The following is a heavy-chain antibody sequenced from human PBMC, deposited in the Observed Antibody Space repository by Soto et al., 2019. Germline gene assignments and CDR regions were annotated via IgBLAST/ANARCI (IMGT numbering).Heavy chain of an antibody. V-gene: IGHV4-31*03. D-gene: IGHD2-21*01. CDR3: ARGVIH. J-gene: IGHJ4*02. Sequence: QVQLQESGPGLVKPSQTLSLTCTVSGGSISSGGYYWNWIRQHPGKGLEWIGYIYYSGSTYYNPSLKTRVTIRADPSKTEFSLKPSSVTAAATAVYYCARGVIHWGQGTLVTVSS. CDR2: IYYSGST. CDR1: GGSISSGGYY.